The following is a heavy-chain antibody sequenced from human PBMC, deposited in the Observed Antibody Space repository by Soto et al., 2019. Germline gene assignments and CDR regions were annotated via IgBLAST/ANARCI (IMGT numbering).Heavy chain of an antibody. CDR2: INHSGST. Sequence: QVQLQQWGAGLLKPSETLSLTCAVYGGSFSGYYWSWIRQPPGKVLEWIGEINHSGSTNYNPSLKSRGTISVDTSKNQFSLKLSSVTAADTAVYYCARGGAPIADRRGVNWFDPWGQGTLVTVSS. V-gene: IGHV4-34*01. J-gene: IGHJ5*02. CDR1: GGSFSGYY. D-gene: IGHD6-6*01. CDR3: ARGGAPIADRRGVNWFDP.